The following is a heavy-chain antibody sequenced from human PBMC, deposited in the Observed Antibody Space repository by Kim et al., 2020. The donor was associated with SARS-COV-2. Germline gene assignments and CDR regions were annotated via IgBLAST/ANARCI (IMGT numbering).Heavy chain of an antibody. V-gene: IGHV3-30*02. Sequence: SVKGRFTICRDNSVNTLYLQMNSLRVEETAVYYCAKEVLSGYDFYYYGMDVWGQGTTVTVSS. J-gene: IGHJ6*01. D-gene: IGHD5-12*01. CDR3: AKEVLSGYDFYYYGMDV.